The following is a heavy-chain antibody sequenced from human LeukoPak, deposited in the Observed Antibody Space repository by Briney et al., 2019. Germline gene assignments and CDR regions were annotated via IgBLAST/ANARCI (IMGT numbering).Heavy chain of an antibody. J-gene: IGHJ5*02. CDR3: ARDPSSGGWFDP. Sequence: GGSLRLSCAASGFTFSRYSMNGVRQAPGKGLEWVSSISSSSSYIYYADSVKGRFTISRDNAKNSLYLQMNSLRAEDTAVYYCARDPSSGGWFDPWGQGTLVTVSS. V-gene: IGHV3-21*01. D-gene: IGHD6-19*01. CDR2: ISSSSSYI. CDR1: GFTFSRYS.